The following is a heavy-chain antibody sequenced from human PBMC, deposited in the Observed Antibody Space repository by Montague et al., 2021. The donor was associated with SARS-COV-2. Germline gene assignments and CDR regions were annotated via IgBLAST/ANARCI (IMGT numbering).Heavy chain of an antibody. J-gene: IGHJ4*02. Sequence: SETLSLTCTVSGGSISSSSYYWGWIRQPPGKGLEWIGSIYYSGSTYYNPSRKSRVTISVDTSKNQFSLKLSSVTAADTAVYYCARQMISWWELLYYFDYWGQGTLVTVSS. CDR2: IYYSGST. CDR3: ARQMISWWELLYYFDY. D-gene: IGHD1-26*01. CDR1: GGSISSSSYY. V-gene: IGHV4-39*01.